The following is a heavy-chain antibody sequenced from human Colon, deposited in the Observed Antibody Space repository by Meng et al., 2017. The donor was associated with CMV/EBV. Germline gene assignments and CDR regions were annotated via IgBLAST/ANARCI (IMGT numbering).Heavy chain of an antibody. V-gene: IGHV1-2*02. J-gene: IGHJ4*02. CDR3: ARDPSGSRVPFDY. CDR1: GYTFSDYH. Sequence: QVQLVHAGAEVKKPGASVKVSCQASGYTFSDYHIHWVRQAPGQGLEWMGWINSNSGATDYAQKFQGRLTMTRDTSITTVYMELSSLRSDDTAVYYCARDPSGSRVPFDYWGQGSLVTVSS. CDR2: INSNSGAT. D-gene: IGHD1-26*01.